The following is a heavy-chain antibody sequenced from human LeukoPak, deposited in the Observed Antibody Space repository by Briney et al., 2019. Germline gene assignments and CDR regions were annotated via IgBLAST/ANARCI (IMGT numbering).Heavy chain of an antibody. D-gene: IGHD4-17*01. CDR2: IYYSGST. CDR3: ARVPSGDYGHYFDY. J-gene: IGHJ4*02. CDR1: GGSISSYY. Sequence: SETLSLTCTVSGGSISSYYWSWIRQPPGKGLEWVGYIYYSGSTNYNPSLKSRVTISVDTSKNQFSLKLSSVTAADTAVYYCARVPSGDYGHYFDYWGQGTLVTVSS. V-gene: IGHV4-59*01.